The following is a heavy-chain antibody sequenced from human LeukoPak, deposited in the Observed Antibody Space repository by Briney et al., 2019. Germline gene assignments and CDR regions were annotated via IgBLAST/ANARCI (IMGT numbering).Heavy chain of an antibody. CDR3: ARRTGGPIDY. CDR2: IYYSGST. V-gene: IGHV4-59*12. CDR1: GGSISSYY. Sequence: PSETLSLTCTVSGGSISSYYWNWIRQPPGKGLEWIGYIYYSGSTNYNPSLKSRVTISVDKSKNQFSLKLSSVTAADTAVYYCARRTGGPIDYWGQGTLVTVSS. D-gene: IGHD3-16*01. J-gene: IGHJ4*02.